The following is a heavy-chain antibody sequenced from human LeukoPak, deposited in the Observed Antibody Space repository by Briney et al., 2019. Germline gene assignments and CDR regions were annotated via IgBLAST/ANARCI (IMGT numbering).Heavy chain of an antibody. CDR3: ASPGGGPTDY. Sequence: MASETLSLTCTVSGGSISSYYWSWIRQPPGKGLEWIGYIYYSGSTNYNPSLKSRVTISVDTSKNQFSLKLSSVTAADTAVYYCASPGGGPTDYWGQGTLVTVSS. CDR2: IYYSGST. D-gene: IGHD3-16*01. CDR1: GGSISSYY. V-gene: IGHV4-59*01. J-gene: IGHJ4*02.